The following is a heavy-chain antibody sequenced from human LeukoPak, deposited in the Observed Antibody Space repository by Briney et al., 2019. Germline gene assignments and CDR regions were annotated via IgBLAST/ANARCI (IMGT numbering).Heavy chain of an antibody. CDR3: AREAMYSYGNNFDY. D-gene: IGHD5-18*01. J-gene: IGHJ4*02. Sequence: ASETLSLTCTVSGGSVSSGSYYWSWIRQPPGKGLEWIGYIYYSGSTNYNPSLRSRVTISVDTSKNQFSLKLSSVTAADTAVYHCAREAMYSYGNNFDYWGQGTLVTVSS. CDR2: IYYSGST. V-gene: IGHV4-61*01. CDR1: GGSVSSGSYY.